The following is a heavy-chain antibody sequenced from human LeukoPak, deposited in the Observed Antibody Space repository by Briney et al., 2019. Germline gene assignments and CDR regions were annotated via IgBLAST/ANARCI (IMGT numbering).Heavy chain of an antibody. J-gene: IGHJ6*03. CDR3: ASSFAMVNYYYYYMDV. CDR1: GYTFTGYY. CDR2: INPNSGGT. D-gene: IGHD5-18*01. Sequence: ASVKVSCKASGYTFTGYYMHWVRQAPGQGLEWMGWINPNSGGTNYAQKFQGRVTMTRDTSISTAYMELSRLRSDDTAVYYCASSFAMVNYYYYYMDVWGKGTTVTVSS. V-gene: IGHV1-2*02.